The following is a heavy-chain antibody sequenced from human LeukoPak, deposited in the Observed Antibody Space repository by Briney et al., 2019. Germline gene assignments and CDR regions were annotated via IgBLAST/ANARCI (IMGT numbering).Heavy chain of an antibody. CDR3: ARDRAANQDWVEFDP. Sequence: AGGSLRLSCAVSGFRVSDYYMSWVREAPGKGLEGVGFIRDSGEAFYADFARGRFAISRDESENTLYLQMNSLRVEDTAVYFCARDRAANQDWVEFDPWGQGTPVIVSS. V-gene: IGHV3-66*03. CDR1: GFRVSDYY. J-gene: IGHJ5*02. CDR2: IRDSGEA. D-gene: IGHD3/OR15-3a*01.